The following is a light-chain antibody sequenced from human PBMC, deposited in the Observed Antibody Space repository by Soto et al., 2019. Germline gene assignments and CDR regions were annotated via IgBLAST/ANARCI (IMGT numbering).Light chain of an antibody. J-gene: IGKJ1*01. CDR3: QRYNTFPLT. Sequence: DMQVTQSPSTLSSSVGDRVTITCRTSQSISVWLAWYQQKPGKAPRLLIKRASDLHSGVPTGFRGSGSGTEFTITISSLQPDDLATYHCQRYNTFPLTFGQGTRVEIK. CDR2: RAS. CDR1: QSISVW. V-gene: IGKV1-5*03.